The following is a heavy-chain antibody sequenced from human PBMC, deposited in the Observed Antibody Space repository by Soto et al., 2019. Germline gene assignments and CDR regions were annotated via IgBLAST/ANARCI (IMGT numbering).Heavy chain of an antibody. CDR2: ISSSGAST. D-gene: IGHD6-6*01. CDR1: GFIFSNYA. V-gene: IGHV3-64*01. J-gene: IGHJ6*02. CDR3: ARDEAPEGYSSSSDV. Sequence: GGSLRLSCAASGFIFSNYAMHWVRQAPGKGLEYVSAISSSGASTYYAKSVKGRFTISRDNAKNKLYLQMNSLKAEDMAVYYCARDEAPEGYSSSSDVWGQGTTVTVSS.